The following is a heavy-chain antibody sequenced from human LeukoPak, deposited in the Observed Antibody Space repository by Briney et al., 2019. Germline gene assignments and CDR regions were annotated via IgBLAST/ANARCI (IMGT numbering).Heavy chain of an antibody. Sequence: QPGGSLRLSCAASGFTFSTYGMNWVRQAPGKGLEWVSYINLNSRTIDYADSVRGRFTISRDNAKSSLYLQMYSLRADDTAVYYCARGGAARPDYWGQGTLVTVFS. D-gene: IGHD6-6*01. CDR2: INLNSRTI. V-gene: IGHV3-48*01. J-gene: IGHJ4*02. CDR1: GFTFSTYG. CDR3: ARGGAARPDY.